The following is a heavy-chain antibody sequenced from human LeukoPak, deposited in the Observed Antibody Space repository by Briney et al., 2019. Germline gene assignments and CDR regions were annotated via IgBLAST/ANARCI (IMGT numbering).Heavy chain of an antibody. Sequence: GGSLRLSCAASGFTFSSYAMSWVRQAPGKGLEWVSAISGSGGSTYYADSVKGRFTISRDNSKNTLYLQMNSLRAEDTAVCYCAKVAMIVVGRPYYFDYWGQGTLVTVSS. CDR1: GFTFSSYA. J-gene: IGHJ4*02. V-gene: IGHV3-23*01. D-gene: IGHD3-22*01. CDR2: ISGSGGST. CDR3: AKVAMIVVGRPYYFDY.